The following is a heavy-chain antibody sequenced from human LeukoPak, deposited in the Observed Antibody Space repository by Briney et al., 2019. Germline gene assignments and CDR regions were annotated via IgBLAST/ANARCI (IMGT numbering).Heavy chain of an antibody. CDR3: AKDFGDGSCYDY. D-gene: IGHD2-15*01. V-gene: IGHV3-7*03. CDR1: GFPFSSYW. Sequence: GGSLRLSCVASGFPFSSYWMTWVRQAPGKGLEWVANIKQDGSKKSYVDSVKGRFTISRDNSKNTLYLQMNSLRAEDTAVYYCAKDFGDGSCYDYWGQGTLVTVSS. CDR2: IKQDGSKK. J-gene: IGHJ4*02.